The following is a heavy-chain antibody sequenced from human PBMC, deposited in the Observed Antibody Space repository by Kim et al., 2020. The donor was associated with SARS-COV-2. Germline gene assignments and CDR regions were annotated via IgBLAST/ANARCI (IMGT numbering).Heavy chain of an antibody. CDR1: GFNFRSYA. D-gene: IGHD6-19*01. Sequence: GGSLRLFCAASGFNFRSYALTWVRQAPGKALDWITGISGNDGPTYYADSVKGRFTISRDNSRNTLVLEMHSLRVEDTAVYYCVKSLSWAVTDGFDYWGPG. CDR2: ISGNDGPT. CDR3: VKSLSWAVTDGFDY. J-gene: IGHJ4*02. V-gene: IGHV3-23*01.